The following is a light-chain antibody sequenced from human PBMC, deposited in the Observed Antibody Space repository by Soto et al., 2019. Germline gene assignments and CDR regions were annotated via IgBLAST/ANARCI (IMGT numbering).Light chain of an antibody. CDR3: QQYGSSVF. J-gene: IGKJ4*01. V-gene: IGKV3-20*01. Sequence: EIVLTQSPGTLSLSPGERATLSCRASQRVSSSYLAWYQQNPGQAPRLLIYGASSRATGIQDRFSGSGSGTDFTLTISRLEPEDFAVYYCQQYGSSVFFGGGTKVEIK. CDR1: QRVSSSY. CDR2: GAS.